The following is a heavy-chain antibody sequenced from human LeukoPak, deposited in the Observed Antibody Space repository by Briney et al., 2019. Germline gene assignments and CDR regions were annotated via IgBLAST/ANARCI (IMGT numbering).Heavy chain of an antibody. V-gene: IGHV4-30-4*01. CDR1: GGTISSGDYY. D-gene: IGHD6-13*01. J-gene: IGHJ4*02. CDR3: ARGHSNTWYPTGLHFDY. CDR2: IYYSGST. Sequence: SETLSLTCTVSGGTISSGDYYWSWIRQPPGKGLEWIGYIYYSGSTYYNPSLEGRVTILVDTSRTQFSLKLNSVTAADTAVYYCARGHSNTWYPTGLHFDYWGQGTLVSVSS.